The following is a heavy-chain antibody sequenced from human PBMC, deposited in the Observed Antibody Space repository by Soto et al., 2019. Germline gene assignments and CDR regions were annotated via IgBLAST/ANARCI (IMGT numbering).Heavy chain of an antibody. CDR3: AKTEMAGDYYYYGMDV. D-gene: IGHD6-19*01. V-gene: IGHV1-18*04. Sequence: ASAKVSCKVSGYTFSGYCISWVRQAPGQGLEWMGRFSVDNGDTNYEQKFQGRVTMTSDTSTSTAYMELSSLRSDDTAVYYCAKTEMAGDYYYYGMDVWGQGTTVTVSS. CDR2: FSVDNGDT. J-gene: IGHJ6*02. CDR1: GYTFSGYC.